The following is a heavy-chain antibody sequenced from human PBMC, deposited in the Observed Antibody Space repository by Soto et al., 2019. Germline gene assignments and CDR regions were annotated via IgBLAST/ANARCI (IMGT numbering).Heavy chain of an antibody. J-gene: IGHJ4*02. CDR3: AKRDSGSGRSPPLINY. CDR1: GFTFSSYS. CDR2: VGGGGDNT. D-gene: IGHD3-10*01. V-gene: IGHV3-23*01. Sequence: EVQLLESGGGLVQPGGSLRLSCAASGFTFSSYSMNWVRQAPGKGLEWVASVGGGGDNTFYADSVKGRFTISRDDSQNPLYLQMNSVRAEVTAVYFCAKRDSGSGRSPPLINYWGQGTLVTVSS.